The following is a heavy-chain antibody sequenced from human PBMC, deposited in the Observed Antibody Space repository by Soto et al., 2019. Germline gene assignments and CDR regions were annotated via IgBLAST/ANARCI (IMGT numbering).Heavy chain of an antibody. CDR1: GYTFTSYG. CDR3: ARVIASAADFDY. D-gene: IGHD6-13*01. Sequence: ASVKVSCKASGYTFTSYGLSWGRQAPGQGLEWMGWISAYNRNTNYAQKLQGRVTMTTDTSTSTAYMELRSLRSDDTAVFYCARVIASAADFDYWGQGTLVTVSS. CDR2: ISAYNRNT. V-gene: IGHV1-18*01. J-gene: IGHJ4*02.